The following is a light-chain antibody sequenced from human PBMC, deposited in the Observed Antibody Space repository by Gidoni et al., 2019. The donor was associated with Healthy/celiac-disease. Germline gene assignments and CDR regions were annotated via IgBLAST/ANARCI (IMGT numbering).Light chain of an antibody. Sequence: CGGNNIGSKSVPWYQQKPGKATVLVIYYDSDRPSGIPERFSGSNSGNTATLTISRGEAGEEADYYCRVWDSSSDHPGVFGTGTKVTVL. CDR2: YDS. J-gene: IGLJ1*01. CDR1: NIGSKS. CDR3: RVWDSSSDHPGV. V-gene: IGLV3-21*04.